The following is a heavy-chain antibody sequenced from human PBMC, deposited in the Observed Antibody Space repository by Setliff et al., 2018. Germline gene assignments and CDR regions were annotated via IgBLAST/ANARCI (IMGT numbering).Heavy chain of an antibody. CDR2: ISSSSSYI. D-gene: IGHD6-13*01. CDR3: AREQQLVLDPTFDY. V-gene: IGHV3-21*01. CDR1: GFTFSSYS. J-gene: IGHJ4*02. Sequence: GGSLRLSCAASGFTFSSYSMNWVRQAPGKGLEWVSSISSSSSYIYYADSVKGQFTISRDNAKNSLYLQMNSLRAEDTAVYYCAREQQLVLDPTFDYWGQGTLVTVSS.